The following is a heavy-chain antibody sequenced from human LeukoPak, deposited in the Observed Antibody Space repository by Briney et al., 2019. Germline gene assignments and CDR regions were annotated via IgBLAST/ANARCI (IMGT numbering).Heavy chain of an antibody. CDR1: GGSISSSDYY. CDR2: IYYTGST. Sequence: SETLSLTCTVSGGSISSSDYYWGWIRQPPGKGLEWIGNIYYTGSTYCNPSLTSRVTISVDTSKNQFSLKLSSVTAADTAVYYCARPTWEYCSGTSCPLGYWGQGTLVTVSS. D-gene: IGHD2-2*01. V-gene: IGHV4-39*01. J-gene: IGHJ4*02. CDR3: ARPTWEYCSGTSCPLGY.